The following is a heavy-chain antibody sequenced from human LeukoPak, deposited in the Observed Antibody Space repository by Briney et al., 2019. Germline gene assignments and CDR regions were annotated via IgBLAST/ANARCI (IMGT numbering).Heavy chain of an antibody. J-gene: IGHJ4*02. V-gene: IGHV3-66*01. Sequence: GGSLRLSCAASGFTVSSNYMSWVRQAPGKGLEWVSVIYSGGSTYYADSVKGRFTISRDNSKNTLYLQMNSLRAEDTAVYYCAREGEYGDSYFDYWGQGTLVTVSS. CDR3: AREGEYGDSYFDY. CDR2: IYSGGST. D-gene: IGHD4-17*01. CDR1: GFTVSSNY.